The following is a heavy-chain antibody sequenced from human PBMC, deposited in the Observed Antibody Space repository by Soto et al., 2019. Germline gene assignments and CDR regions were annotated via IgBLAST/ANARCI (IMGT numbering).Heavy chain of an antibody. V-gene: IGHV4-34*01. CDR2: INHSGST. CDR1: GGSFSGYY. J-gene: IGHJ6*03. CDR3: ARGRSSSWYLNYYYYMDA. Sequence: SETLSLTCAVYGGSFSGYYWSWIRQPPGKGLEWIGEINHSGSTNYNPSLKSRITITVDKSKNQFSLKLSSVNAADTAVYYCARGRSSSWYLNYYYYMDAWGRGTTVTVSS. D-gene: IGHD6-13*01.